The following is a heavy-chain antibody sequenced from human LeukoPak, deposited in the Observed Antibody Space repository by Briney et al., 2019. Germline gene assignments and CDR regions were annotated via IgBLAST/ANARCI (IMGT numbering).Heavy chain of an antibody. J-gene: IGHJ6*03. Sequence: PSETLSLTCTVSGGSISSYYWSWIRQPAGKGLEWIGRIYTSGSTNYNPSLKSRVTMSVDTSKNQFSLKLSSVTAADTAVYYCARDLGLRGSGSRIYYYYMDVWGKGTTVTISS. CDR1: GGSISSYY. CDR3: ARDLGLRGSGSRIYYYYMDV. D-gene: IGHD3-10*01. V-gene: IGHV4-4*07. CDR2: IYTSGST.